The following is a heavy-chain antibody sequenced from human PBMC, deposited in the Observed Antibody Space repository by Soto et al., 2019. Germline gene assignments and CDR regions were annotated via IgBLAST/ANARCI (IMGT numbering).Heavy chain of an antibody. V-gene: IGHV4-4*07. D-gene: IGHD2-21*02. CDR3: EREKGVVVTADNWF. CDR1: GGSITDYS. Sequence: PSETLSLTCTVSGGSITDYSWVWIRQPAGKGLEWIGRIFSSGSTNYNPSLKGRITMSLDTSKNQFSLKLKEATEKEKAVYLCEREKGVVVTADNWF. J-gene: IGHJ5*01. CDR2: IFSSGST.